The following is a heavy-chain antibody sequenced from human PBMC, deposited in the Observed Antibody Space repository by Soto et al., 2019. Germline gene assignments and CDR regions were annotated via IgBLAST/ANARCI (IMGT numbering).Heavy chain of an antibody. V-gene: IGHV1-69*19. CDR3: AREVQVQTPAFVY. J-gene: IGHJ4*02. D-gene: IGHD3-10*01. CDR1: GGTFNTYA. CDR2: ISPMFGAA. Sequence: QVQLVQSGAEMKKPGSSVKVSCQSSGGTFNTYAMNWERQAPGQGPEWMGDISPMFGAANYAPKFQGRVTITADGSTGTSYMQLSSLTSEDTALYFCAREVQVQTPAFVYWGQGTRVTVSS.